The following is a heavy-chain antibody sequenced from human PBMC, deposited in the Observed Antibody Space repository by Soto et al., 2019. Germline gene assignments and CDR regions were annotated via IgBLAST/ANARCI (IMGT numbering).Heavy chain of an antibody. CDR2: ISMSSAYT. V-gene: IGHV3-21*01. J-gene: IGHJ3*02. CDR1: GFTLNNYN. D-gene: IGHD4-17*01. Sequence: QLVESGGGLVKPGGSPRLSCAASGFTLNNYNINWVRQAPGKGLDWVSSISMSSAYTYYADSVKGRFTISRDNAKNSVYLHMNSLRAEDTAMYYCTRDPDDYPIDIWGQGTMVTVSS. CDR3: TRDPDDYPIDI.